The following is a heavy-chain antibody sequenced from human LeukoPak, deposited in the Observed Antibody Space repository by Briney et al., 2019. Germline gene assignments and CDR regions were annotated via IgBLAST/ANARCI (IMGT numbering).Heavy chain of an antibody. CDR3: AKVRPVWYSSGWYYFDY. D-gene: IGHD6-19*01. CDR1: GFTFSSYA. V-gene: IGHV3-23*01. Sequence: GGSLRLSCPASGFTFSSYAMSWVRQAPGKGLEWVSAISGSGGSTYYADSVKGRFTISRDNSKNTLYLQMNSLRAEDTAVYYCAKVRPVWYSSGWYYFDYWGQGTLVTVSS. CDR2: ISGSGGST. J-gene: IGHJ4*02.